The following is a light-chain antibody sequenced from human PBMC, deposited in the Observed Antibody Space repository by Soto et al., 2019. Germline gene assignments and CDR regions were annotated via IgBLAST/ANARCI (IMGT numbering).Light chain of an antibody. CDR1: QSIVYSDGQAY. CDR3: MQGTHWPPT. J-gene: IGKJ1*01. Sequence: DVVMTQSPLSLPVTLGQPASISCRSSQSIVYSDGQAYLSWFQQRPGQSPRRLIYRASNRDSGVPDKFSGSGSGTDFTLQIDRVEAEDVGIYYCMQGTHWPPTFGRGTRVEIK. CDR2: RAS. V-gene: IGKV2-30*01.